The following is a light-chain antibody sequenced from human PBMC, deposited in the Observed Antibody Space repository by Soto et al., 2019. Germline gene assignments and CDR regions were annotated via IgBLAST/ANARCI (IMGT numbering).Light chain of an antibody. J-gene: IGKJ1*01. Sequence: EVVMTQSPATLSVSPGERATLSCRASQSVNANLAWYQQKPGQAPRLLIHGASNRATGIPARFSGSGFGTEFILAISRLQSEDFAGYYCQQYNTWLWTFGQGTKVEI. CDR2: GAS. V-gene: IGKV3-15*01. CDR3: QQYNTWLWT. CDR1: QSVNAN.